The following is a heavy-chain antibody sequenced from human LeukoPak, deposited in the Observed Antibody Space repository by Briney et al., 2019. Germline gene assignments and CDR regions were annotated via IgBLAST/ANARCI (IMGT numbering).Heavy chain of an antibody. CDR3: AINGGGDSGYGNFDY. V-gene: IGHV3-9*01. D-gene: IGHD5-12*01. CDR1: GFTFDDYA. CDR2: INWNSDSI. J-gene: IGHJ4*02. Sequence: GRSLRLSCAVSGFTFDDYAMHWVRQVPGKGLEWVSGINWNSDSICYADSVKGRFTTSRDNDKNSLYLQMNSLRAEDTAFYYCAINGGGDSGYGNFDYWGQGTLVTVSS.